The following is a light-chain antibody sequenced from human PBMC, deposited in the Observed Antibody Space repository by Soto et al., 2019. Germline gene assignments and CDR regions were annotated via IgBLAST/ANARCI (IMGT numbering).Light chain of an antibody. V-gene: IGLV2-8*01. CDR1: ASDVGVYNY. J-gene: IGLJ1*01. Sequence: QSVLTQPPSASGSLGQSVTISCTGTASDVGVYNYVSWYQQHPGKAPKLMIYEVTKRPSGVPDRFSGSKSGNTASLTVSGLQAEDEADYYRSSYAGSSTLYVFGTGTKVTV. CDR3: SSYAGSSTLYV. CDR2: EVT.